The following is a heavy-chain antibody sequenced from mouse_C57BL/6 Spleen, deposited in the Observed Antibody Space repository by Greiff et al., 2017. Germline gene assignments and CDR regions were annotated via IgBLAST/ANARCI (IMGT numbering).Heavy chain of an antibody. V-gene: IGHV5-6*01. CDR3: ARHDYFDV. CDR2: ISSGGSYT. Sequence: VQLKESGGDLVKPGGSLKLSCAASGFTFSSYGMSWVRQTPDKRLEWVATISSGGSYTYYPDSVKGRFTISRDNAKNTLYLQMSSLKSEDTAMYYCARHDYFDVWGTGTTVTVSS. J-gene: IGHJ1*03. CDR1: GFTFSSYG.